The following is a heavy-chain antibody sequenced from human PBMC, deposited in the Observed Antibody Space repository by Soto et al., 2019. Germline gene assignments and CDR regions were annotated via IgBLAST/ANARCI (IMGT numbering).Heavy chain of an antibody. V-gene: IGHV4-4*07. CDR3: ERDRAGTGRGYWNLDL. J-gene: IGHJ2*01. CDR1: GISSNNYY. Sequence: SEPLSLTCSVSGISSNNYYWSWIRQPAGKGLEWIGRIYRSGSTNYSPSLKSRVTMSDDTSQNQISLKLTSVTAADTAVYYCERDRAGTGRGYWNLDLWGRATLVTVSS. CDR2: IYRSGST. D-gene: IGHD6-19*01.